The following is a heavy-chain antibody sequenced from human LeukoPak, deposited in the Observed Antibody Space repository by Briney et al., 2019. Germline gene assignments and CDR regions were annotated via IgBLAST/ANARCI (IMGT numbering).Heavy chain of an antibody. D-gene: IGHD3-10*01. CDR3: ARYWLGSGY. CDR2: ISYSGGT. V-gene: IGHV4-39*07. J-gene: IGHJ4*02. CDR1: GASVSSTTYD. Sequence: SETLSLTCTVSGASVSSTTYDWGSIRQPPGKGLEWIGSISYSGGTYYNPSLKSRVTISVDTSKNQFSLKLSSVTAADTAVYYCARYWLGSGYWGQGTLVTVSS.